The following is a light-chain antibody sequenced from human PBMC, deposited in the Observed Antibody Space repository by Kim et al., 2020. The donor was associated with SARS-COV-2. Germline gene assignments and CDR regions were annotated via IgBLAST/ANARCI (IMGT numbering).Light chain of an antibody. CDR2: DAA. CDR1: QSIGIS. J-gene: IGKJ4*01. Sequence: PGEGAILSCRARQSIGISLGWYQHKPGQAPRLLIYDAAIRAAGIPDRFSGGGSGTDFTLTIGSLEPEDFAVYYCQQRNNWPPAVTFGGGTKVDIK. V-gene: IGKV3-11*01. CDR3: QQRNNWPPAVT.